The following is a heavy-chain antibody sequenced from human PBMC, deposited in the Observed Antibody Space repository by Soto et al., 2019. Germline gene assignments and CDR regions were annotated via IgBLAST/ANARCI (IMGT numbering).Heavy chain of an antibody. D-gene: IGHD4-4*01. CDR2: INPKSDDT. Sequence: ASVKVSCKASGYPFSDNQIHWLRRAPGQGLEWMGRINPKSDDTNYAQKFQGRVTMTRDTSIDTAYLELTGLTSDDTATYYCARKHSLDYIRWGLDPWGQGTLVTV. CDR1: GYPFSDNQ. J-gene: IGHJ5*02. V-gene: IGHV1-2*02. CDR3: ARKHSLDYIRWGLDP.